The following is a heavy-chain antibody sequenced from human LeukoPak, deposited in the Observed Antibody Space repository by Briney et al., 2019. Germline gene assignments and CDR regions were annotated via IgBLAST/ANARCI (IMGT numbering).Heavy chain of an antibody. V-gene: IGHV3-30*03. CDR1: GFTFSSYG. J-gene: IGHJ4*02. CDR2: ISYDGSNK. D-gene: IGHD6-13*01. CDR3: AREGAAGTTPFDY. Sequence: GGSLRLSCAASGFTFSSYGMHWVRQAPGKGLEWVAVISYDGSNKYYADSVKGRFTISRDNSKNTLYLQMNSLRAEDTAVYYCAREGAAGTTPFDYWGQGTLVTVSS.